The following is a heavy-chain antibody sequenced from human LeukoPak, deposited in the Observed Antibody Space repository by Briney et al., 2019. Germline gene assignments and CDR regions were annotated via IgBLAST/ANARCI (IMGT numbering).Heavy chain of an antibody. Sequence: GGSLRLSCAASGFTFSSYAMSWVRQAPGKGLEWVSAISGSGGSTYYADSVKGRFTISRDNFKNTLYLQMNSLRAEDTAVYYCARCSGGSCYYYFDYWGQGTLVTVSS. J-gene: IGHJ4*02. CDR1: GFTFSSYA. CDR2: ISGSGGST. V-gene: IGHV3-23*01. D-gene: IGHD2-15*01. CDR3: ARCSGGSCYYYFDY.